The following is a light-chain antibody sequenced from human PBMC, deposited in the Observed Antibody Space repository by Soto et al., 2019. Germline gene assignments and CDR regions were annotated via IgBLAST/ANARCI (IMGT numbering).Light chain of an antibody. Sequence: EIVMTQSPATLSVSPGERATLSCRASQSVNSKLVWYQQKPGQAPRLLIHGAFTRATGIPARFSGSGSGTEXXLXXSXLQSEDFAXXXXXQYNNWPLTFGGGTKVEIK. CDR1: QSVNSK. J-gene: IGKJ4*01. CDR2: GAF. CDR3: XQYNNWPLT. V-gene: IGKV3D-15*01.